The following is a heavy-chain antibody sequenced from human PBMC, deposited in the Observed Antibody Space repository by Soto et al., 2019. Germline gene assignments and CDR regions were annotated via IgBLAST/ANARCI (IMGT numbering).Heavy chain of an antibody. V-gene: IGHV3-49*03. D-gene: IGHD4-17*01. J-gene: IGHJ3*02. CDR2: IRSKAYGGTT. CDR3: TRAPPTVTTAFDI. Sequence: GVLRLSCTASGFTFGDYAMSWLRQAPGKGLEWVGFIRSKAYGGTTEYAASVKGRFTISRDDSKSIAYLQMNSLKTEDTAVYYCTRAPPTVTTAFDIWGQGTMVTVSS. CDR1: GFTFGDYA.